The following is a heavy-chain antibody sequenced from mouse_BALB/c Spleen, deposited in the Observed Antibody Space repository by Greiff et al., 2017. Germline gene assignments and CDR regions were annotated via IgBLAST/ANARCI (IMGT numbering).Heavy chain of an antibody. D-gene: IGHD2-10*02. CDR2: ISSGGST. V-gene: IGHV5-6-5*01. Sequence: EVKLMESGGGLVKPGGSLKLSCAASGFTFSSYAMSWVRQTPEKRLEWVASISSGGSTYYPDSVKGRFTISRDNARNILYLQMSSLRSEDTAMYYCARGGYGNYDYYAMDYWGQGTSVTVSS. J-gene: IGHJ4*01. CDR1: GFTFSSYA. CDR3: ARGGYGNYDYYAMDY.